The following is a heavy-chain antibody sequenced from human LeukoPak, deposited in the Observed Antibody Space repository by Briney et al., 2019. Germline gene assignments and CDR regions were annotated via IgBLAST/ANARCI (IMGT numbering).Heavy chain of an antibody. J-gene: IGHJ4*02. Sequence: GESLKISCKGSGYTFTTYWIGWGRQMPGKGLEWMGIIYPGDSDTRYSPSFQGQVTISADKTISTAYLQWNSLKASDTAMYYCARPSPSGDHYFDFWGQGTLVTVSS. CDR1: GYTFTTYW. CDR3: ARPSPSGDHYFDF. V-gene: IGHV5-51*01. D-gene: IGHD2-21*02. CDR2: IYPGDSDT.